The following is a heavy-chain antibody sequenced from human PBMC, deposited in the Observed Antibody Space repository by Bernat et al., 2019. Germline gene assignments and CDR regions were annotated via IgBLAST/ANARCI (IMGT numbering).Heavy chain of an antibody. J-gene: IGHJ4*02. CDR3: ARDGGEWAERLYSYSYGHFDY. D-gene: IGHD5-18*01. CDR2: ISAYNGNT. CDR1: GYTFTSYG. V-gene: IGHV1-18*01. Sequence: QVQLVQSGAEVKKPGASVKVSCKASGYTFTSYGISWVRQAPGQGLEWMGWISAYNGNTNYAQKLQGRVTMTTDTSTSTAYMELRSLRSDDTAVYYCARDGGEWAERLYSYSYGHFDYWGQGTLVTVSS.